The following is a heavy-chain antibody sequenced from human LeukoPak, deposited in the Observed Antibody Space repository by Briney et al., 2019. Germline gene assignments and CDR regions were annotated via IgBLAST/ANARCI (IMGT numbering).Heavy chain of an antibody. CDR3: ARDEYYYDSSTGFDY. CDR1: GFTFSDYY. J-gene: IGHJ4*02. Sequence: PGGSLRLSXAASGFTFSDYYMSWIRQPPGKGLEGVSYISSSGSTIYYADSVKGRFTISRDNAKNSLYLQMNSLRAEDTAVYYCARDEYYYDSSTGFDYWGQGTLVTVSS. V-gene: IGHV3-11*04. CDR2: ISSSGSTI. D-gene: IGHD3-22*01.